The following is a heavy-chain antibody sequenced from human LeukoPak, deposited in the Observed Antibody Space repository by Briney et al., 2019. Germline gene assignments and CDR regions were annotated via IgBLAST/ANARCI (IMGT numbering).Heavy chain of an antibody. CDR1: GCSFSSYV. CDR2: FNPNTGGT. V-gene: IGHV1-2*02. J-gene: IGHJ4*02. CDR3: ARGGLYNWNIDY. Sequence: ASVKVSCKASGCSFSSYVISLVRQGPGQGLEWVGVFNPNTGGTNYAQKFQGRVTMTRDTSISTGYVELSRLRSDDTAVYYCARGGLYNWNIDYWGQGSLVTVSS. D-gene: IGHD1/OR15-1a*01.